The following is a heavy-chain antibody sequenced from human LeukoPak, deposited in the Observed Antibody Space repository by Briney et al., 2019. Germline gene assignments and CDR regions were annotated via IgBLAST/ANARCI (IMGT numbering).Heavy chain of an antibody. CDR2: IWYDGSNK. V-gene: IGHV3-33*01. CDR3: ARVRSEVVRGVIPSYFDY. CDR1: GFTFSSYG. Sequence: GRSLRLSCAASGFTFSSYGMHWVRQAPGKGLEWVAVIWYDGSNKYYADSVKGRFTISRDNSKNTLYLQMNSLRAEDTAVYYCARVRSEVVRGVIPSYFDYWGQGTLVTVSS. D-gene: IGHD3-10*01. J-gene: IGHJ4*02.